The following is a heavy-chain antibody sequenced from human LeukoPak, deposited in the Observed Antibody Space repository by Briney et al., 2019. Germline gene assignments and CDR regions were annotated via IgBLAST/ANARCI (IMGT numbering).Heavy chain of an antibody. CDR3: ANGDYYDVLTGRQNWFGP. CDR2: ISYDGSKK. D-gene: IGHD3-9*01. V-gene: IGHV3-30*18. CDR1: GFMFSSHG. J-gene: IGHJ5*02. Sequence: GGSLRLSCAASGFMFSSHGMHWVRQAPGKGLEWVAVISYDGSKKYYADSVKGRFTISRDNSKNTLYLQMNSLRVEDTAVYYCANGDYYDVLTGRQNWFGPWGQGTLVTVSS.